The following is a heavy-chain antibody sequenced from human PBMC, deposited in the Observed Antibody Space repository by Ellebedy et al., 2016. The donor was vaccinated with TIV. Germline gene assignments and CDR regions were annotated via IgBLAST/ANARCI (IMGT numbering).Heavy chain of an antibody. J-gene: IGHJ3*01. Sequence: SETLSLTCTVSGGSISSYYWSWIRQPAGKGLEWIGRLYTSGTTNYNPSLRGRVTVSVDTSKNQFSLRLHSGTAPDTAVYFWARGLYKWGTGDRAFGVWGQGTMVTVSS. CDR1: GGSISSYY. CDR3: ARGLYKWGTGDRAFGV. D-gene: IGHD3-16*01. CDR2: LYTSGTT. V-gene: IGHV4-4*07.